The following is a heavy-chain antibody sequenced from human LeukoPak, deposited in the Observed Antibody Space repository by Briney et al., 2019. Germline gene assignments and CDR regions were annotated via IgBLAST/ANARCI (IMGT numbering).Heavy chain of an antibody. CDR1: GFTFSSSA. Sequence: GGSLRLSCAASGFTFSSSAMSWVRQAPGKGLEWVSAISNNGGYTYYADSVQGRFTISRDNSKSTLCLQMNSLRAEDTAVYYCAKVSGNHWYFDLWGRGTLVTVSS. J-gene: IGHJ2*01. CDR2: ISNNGGYT. V-gene: IGHV3-23*01. CDR3: AKVSGNHWYFDL. D-gene: IGHD3-10*01.